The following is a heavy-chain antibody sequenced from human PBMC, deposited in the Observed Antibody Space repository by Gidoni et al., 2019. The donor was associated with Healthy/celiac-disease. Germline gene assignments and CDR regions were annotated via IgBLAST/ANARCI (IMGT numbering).Heavy chain of an antibody. J-gene: IGHJ4*02. V-gene: IGHV4-59*01. Sequence: QVQLQESGPGLVKPSETLSLTCTVSGGSISSYYGGWIRQPPGKGLEWVGSIYYSGSTKYNPSLKSRITISVDTSKNHFSLKLSSVTAADTAVYYCARGGNWLSSGLDYWGQGTLVTVSS. CDR2: IYYSGST. D-gene: IGHD2-15*01. CDR3: ARGGNWLSSGLDY. CDR1: GGSISSYY.